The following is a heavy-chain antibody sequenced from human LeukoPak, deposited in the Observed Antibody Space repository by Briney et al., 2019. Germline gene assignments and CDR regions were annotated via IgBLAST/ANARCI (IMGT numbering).Heavy chain of an antibody. J-gene: IGHJ3*02. CDR3: AKSLLTTATGTGRAFDI. D-gene: IGHD1-1*01. CDR2: ISAGGETT. Sequence: GGSLRLSCAASRFRFSTFPMGWVRQAPGKGLEWVSGISAGGETTFYADSARGRLTISRDNSKNTLYLQMNSLRADDTAVYYCAKSLLTTATGTGRAFDIWGQGTMVTVSS. CDR1: RFRFSTFP. V-gene: IGHV3-23*01.